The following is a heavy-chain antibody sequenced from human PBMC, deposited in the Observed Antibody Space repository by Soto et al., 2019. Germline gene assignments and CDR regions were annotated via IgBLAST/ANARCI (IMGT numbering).Heavy chain of an antibody. CDR1: GYTFTSYD. D-gene: IGHD3-10*01. J-gene: IGHJ4*02. CDR2: MNPNSGGT. Sequence: ASVKVSCKASGYTFTSYDINWVRQATGQGLEWMGWMNPNSGGTNYAQKLQGRVTMTTDTSTSTAYMELRSLRSDDTAVYYCARVSSRITMVRGVHDYWGQGTLVTVS. V-gene: IGHV1-18*01. CDR3: ARVSSRITMVRGVHDY.